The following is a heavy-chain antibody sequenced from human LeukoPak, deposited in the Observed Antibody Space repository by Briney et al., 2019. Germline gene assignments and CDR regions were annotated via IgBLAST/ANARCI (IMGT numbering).Heavy chain of an antibody. CDR1: VFTFNNYA. CDR2: ITASGVTT. J-gene: IGHJ4*02. Sequence: GGALRLSCAASVFTFNNYAMKRVRQAPGTGMEWISTITASGVTTYYVESVKGRFTISSVNSKNSLHVHMNTMIAEGTAVYYGARYSDYWSQGTLVTASS. V-gene: IGHV3-23*01. CDR3: ARYSDY.